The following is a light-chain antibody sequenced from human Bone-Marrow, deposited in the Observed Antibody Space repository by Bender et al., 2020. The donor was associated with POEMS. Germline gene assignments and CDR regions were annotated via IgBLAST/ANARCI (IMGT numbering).Light chain of an antibody. Sequence: QSALTQPASVSASPGQSIAISCTGTSGDVGSYTLVSWYQQHPGKAPKLMIYEFNKRTSGVSNRFSGYKSGNTASLTISGLQAEDEADYYCSSYAGRSTVVFGGGTKLAVL. CDR3: SSYAGRSTVV. CDR1: SGDVGSYTL. CDR2: EFN. J-gene: IGLJ2*01. V-gene: IGLV2-23*02.